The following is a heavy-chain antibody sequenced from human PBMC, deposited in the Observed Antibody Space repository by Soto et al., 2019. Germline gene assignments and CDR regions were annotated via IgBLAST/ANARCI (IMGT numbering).Heavy chain of an antibody. Sequence: SETLSLTCTVSGGSISSGDSYWSWIRQPPGKGLEWIGYIYYSGSTYYNPSLKSRVTISVDTSKNQFSLKLSSVNAADTAGYYCARLVTVTTDYYYAMDVWGQGTTVTVAS. J-gene: IGHJ6*02. CDR1: GGSISSGDSY. CDR2: IYYSGST. V-gene: IGHV4-30-4*01. CDR3: ARLVTVTTDYYYAMDV. D-gene: IGHD4-4*01.